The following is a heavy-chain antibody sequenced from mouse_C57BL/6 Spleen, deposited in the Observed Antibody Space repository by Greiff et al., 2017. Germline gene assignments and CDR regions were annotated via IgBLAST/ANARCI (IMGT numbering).Heavy chain of an antibody. V-gene: IGHV5-12*01. CDR3: ARHLPYSNYPYYAMDY. D-gene: IGHD2-5*01. J-gene: IGHJ4*01. Sequence: EVHLVESGGGLVQPGGSLKLSCAASGFTFSDYYMYWVRQTPEKRLEWVAYISNGGGSTYYPDTVKGRFTISRDNAKNTLYLQMSRLKSEDTAMYYCARHLPYSNYPYYAMDYWGQGTSVTVSS. CDR1: GFTFSDYY. CDR2: ISNGGGST.